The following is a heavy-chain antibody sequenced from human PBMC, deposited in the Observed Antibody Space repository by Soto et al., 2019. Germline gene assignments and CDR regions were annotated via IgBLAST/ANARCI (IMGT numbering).Heavy chain of an antibody. CDR1: GFTFSSYV. CDR2: ISGSGGST. Sequence: EVQLLESGGGLVQPGGSLRLSCAASGFTFSSYVMSWVRQAPGKGLEWVSAISGSGGSTDYADSVKGRFTISRDNSKNTLYLQMNSLRAEDTAVYYCATALRSGIAAAGYFFDYWGQGTLV. J-gene: IGHJ4*02. V-gene: IGHV3-23*01. D-gene: IGHD6-13*01. CDR3: ATALRSGIAAAGYFFDY.